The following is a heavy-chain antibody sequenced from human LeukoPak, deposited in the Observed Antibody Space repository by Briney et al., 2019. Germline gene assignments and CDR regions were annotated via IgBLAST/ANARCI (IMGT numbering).Heavy chain of an antibody. J-gene: IGHJ6*03. V-gene: IGHV3-21*01. CDR1: GFTFSSYS. Sequence: PGGSLRLSCAASGFTFSSYSMNWVRQAPGKGLEWVSSISSSSSYIYYADSVKGRFTVSRDNAKNSLYLQMNSLRAEDTAVYYCAIVLSSSYYYYYYMDVWGKGTTVTVSS. CDR3: AIVLSSSYYYYYYMDV. D-gene: IGHD3-16*02. CDR2: ISSSSSYI.